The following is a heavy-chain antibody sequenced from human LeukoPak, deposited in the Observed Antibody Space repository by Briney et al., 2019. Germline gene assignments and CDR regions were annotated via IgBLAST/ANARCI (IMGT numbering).Heavy chain of an antibody. Sequence: GESLKISCKGSGYGFSTHWIGWVRQMPGKGLEWMGIIYPGDSDTRYSPSFQGQVTISADKSISTAYLQWSSLKASDTAMYYCARLADSLLAAAGPFDYWGQGTLVTVSS. CDR3: ARLADSLLAAAGPFDY. J-gene: IGHJ4*02. D-gene: IGHD6-13*01. CDR2: IYPGDSDT. V-gene: IGHV5-51*01. CDR1: GYGFSTHW.